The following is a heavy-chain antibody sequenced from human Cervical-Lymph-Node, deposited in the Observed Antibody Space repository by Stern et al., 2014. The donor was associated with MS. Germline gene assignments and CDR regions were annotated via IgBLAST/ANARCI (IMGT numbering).Heavy chain of an antibody. CDR2: IIPLLGTG. CDR3: ARDQRRLGSGSFAFDI. CDR1: GGSFSSYA. V-gene: IGHV1-69*01. J-gene: IGHJ3*02. D-gene: IGHD3-10*01. Sequence: VQLVESGAEVKQPASAVKVSCKASGGSFSSYAFNWVRQAPGQGFEWMGGIIPLLGTGNYAQKFQGRVTITADESINTVYLEVSTLRPDDTAVYYCARDQRRLGSGSFAFDIWGQGTMVTVSS.